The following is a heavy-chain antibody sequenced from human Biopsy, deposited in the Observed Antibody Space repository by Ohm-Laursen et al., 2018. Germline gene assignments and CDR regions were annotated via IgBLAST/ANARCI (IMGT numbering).Heavy chain of an antibody. D-gene: IGHD1-26*01. CDR3: ARVVGAATGFDQ. Sequence: GTLSLTCSISGGSISGYYWNWIRQSPGQGLEWNGYIWSSGTTDYNPSLQSRVSMSLELSTDQFSLKVDSVTAADTAVYYCARVVGAATGFDQWGQGIPVTVSS. V-gene: IGHV4-59*01. CDR1: GGSISGYY. CDR2: IWSSGTT. J-gene: IGHJ4*02.